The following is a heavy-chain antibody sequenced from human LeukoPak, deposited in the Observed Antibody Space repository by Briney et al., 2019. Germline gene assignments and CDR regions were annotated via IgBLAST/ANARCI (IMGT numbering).Heavy chain of an antibody. Sequence: PGGSLRLSCAASGLTVSRNYMSWVRQAPGKGLESVSVIYSGGSTYYAESVRGRFTISRDNSKNTLYLQMNSLKTEDTAVYYCTRDLRLRLSDDAFDIWGQGTMVTVSS. CDR2: IYSGGST. V-gene: IGHV3-53*01. CDR1: GLTVSRNY. J-gene: IGHJ3*02. CDR3: TRDLRLRLSDDAFDI. D-gene: IGHD5-12*01.